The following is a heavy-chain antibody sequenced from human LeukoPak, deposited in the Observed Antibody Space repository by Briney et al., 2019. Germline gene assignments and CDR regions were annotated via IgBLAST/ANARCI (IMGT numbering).Heavy chain of an antibody. J-gene: IGHJ3*02. CDR2: ISWNGGSM. CDR1: GFTFDDYS. CDR3: AKQMGSSGYNDAFDI. D-gene: IGHD3-22*01. Sequence: GGSLRLSCAASGFTFDDYSMHWVRQAPGKGLEWVSGISWNGGSMDYADSVKGRFTISRDNAKNSLYLQMNSLRVEDTALFYYAKQMGSSGYNDAFDIWGQGTMVTVSS. V-gene: IGHV3-9*01.